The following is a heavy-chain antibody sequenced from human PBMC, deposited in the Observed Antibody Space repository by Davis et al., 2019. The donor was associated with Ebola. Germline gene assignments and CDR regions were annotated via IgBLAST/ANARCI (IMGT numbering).Heavy chain of an antibody. J-gene: IGHJ6*02. CDR3: ARDGAATVTTRLDYYYYGMDV. CDR1: GYTFTGYY. CDR2: INPNSGGT. D-gene: IGHD4-11*01. V-gene: IGHV1-2*02. Sequence: ASVKVSCKASGYTFTGYYMHWVRQAPGQGLEWMGWINPNSGGTNYAQKLQGRVTMTTDTSTSTAYMELRSLRSDDTAVYYCARDGAATVTTRLDYYYYGMDVWGQGTTVTVSS.